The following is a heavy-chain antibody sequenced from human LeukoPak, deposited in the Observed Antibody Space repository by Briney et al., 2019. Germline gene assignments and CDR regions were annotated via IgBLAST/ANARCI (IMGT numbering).Heavy chain of an antibody. V-gene: IGHV1-46*01. CDR3: AADYYDSSGHHY. CDR2: INPSGGST. D-gene: IGHD3-22*01. J-gene: IGHJ4*02. Sequence: ASVKVSCKASGYTFTSYYMHWVRQAPGQGLEWMGIINPSGGSTSYAQKFQGRVTMTRDTSTSTVYVELSSLRSEDTAVYYCAADYYDSSGHHYWGQGTLVTASS. CDR1: GYTFTSYY.